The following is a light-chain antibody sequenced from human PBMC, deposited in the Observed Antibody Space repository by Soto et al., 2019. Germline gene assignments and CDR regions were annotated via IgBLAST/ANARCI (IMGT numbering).Light chain of an antibody. V-gene: IGKV3-15*01. CDR1: QNVNNN. CDR3: QQYNNWPPLYT. J-gene: IGKJ2*01. Sequence: IVMTQSPATLSVSPGERATLSCRASQNVNNNLAWYQQKPGQAPRLLIYGASSRATDIPARFSGSGSGTDFTLTITSLQSEDFAVYFCQQYNNWPPLYTFGQGTKLEIK. CDR2: GAS.